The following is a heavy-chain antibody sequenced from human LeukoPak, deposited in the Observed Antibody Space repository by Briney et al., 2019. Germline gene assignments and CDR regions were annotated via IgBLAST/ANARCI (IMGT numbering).Heavy chain of an antibody. D-gene: IGHD6-13*01. J-gene: IGHJ4*02. CDR2: ISYDGSNT. Sequence: GGSLRLSCAASGFTFSSRAMYWVRQAPGKGLEWVAGISYDGSNTYYVDSVKGRFTISGGNSKNTLYLQMDSLRTEDTAVYYCAKDPQQLILSNYFDDWGQGTLVTVSS. CDR3: AKDPQQLILSNYFDD. CDR1: GFTFSSRA. V-gene: IGHV3-30*18.